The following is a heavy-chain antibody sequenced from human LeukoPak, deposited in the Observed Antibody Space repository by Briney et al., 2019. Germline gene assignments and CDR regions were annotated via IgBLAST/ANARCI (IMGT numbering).Heavy chain of an antibody. V-gene: IGHV1-69*04. J-gene: IGHJ6*02. D-gene: IGHD1-26*01. CDR3: ARGEGIVGAPGGMDV. CDR1: GGTFSSYA. CDR2: IIPILGIA. Sequence: GASVKVSCKASGGTFSSYAISWVRQAPGQGLEWMGRIIPILGIANYAQKFQGRVTITADKSTSTAYMELSSLRSEDTAVYYCARGEGIVGAPGGMDVWGQGTTVTVSS.